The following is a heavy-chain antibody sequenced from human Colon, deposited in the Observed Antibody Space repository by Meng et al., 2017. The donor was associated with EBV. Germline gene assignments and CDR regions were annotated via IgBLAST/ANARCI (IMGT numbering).Heavy chain of an antibody. V-gene: IGHV4-34*01. J-gene: IGHJ4*02. D-gene: IGHD1-26*01. CDR2: INHSGST. CDR1: GGSFSGYY. Sequence: QVQVTQWGAGLLKPSETLSLTCAVYGGSFSGYYWSWIRQPPEKGLEWIGEINHSGSTNYNPSLKSRVTISVDTSKKQFSLKLSSVTAADTAVYYCARGPGGSYYLYYFDYWGQGTLVTVSS. CDR3: ARGPGGSYYLYYFDY.